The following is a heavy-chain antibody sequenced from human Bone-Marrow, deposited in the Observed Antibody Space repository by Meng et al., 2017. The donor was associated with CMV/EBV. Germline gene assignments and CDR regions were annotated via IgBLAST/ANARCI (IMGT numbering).Heavy chain of an antibody. CDR2: INPSGGST. Sequence: ASVKVSCKASGYTFTSYYMHWVRQAPGQGLEWMGIINPSGGSTSYAQKFQGRVTMTRDTSTSTVYMELNSLRAEDTAVYYCARGEGIVVVPAAIPNYYYYGMDGWGQGTTVTVSS. CDR1: GYTFTSYY. D-gene: IGHD2-2*02. V-gene: IGHV1-46*01. J-gene: IGHJ6*02. CDR3: ARGEGIVVVPAAIPNYYYYGMDG.